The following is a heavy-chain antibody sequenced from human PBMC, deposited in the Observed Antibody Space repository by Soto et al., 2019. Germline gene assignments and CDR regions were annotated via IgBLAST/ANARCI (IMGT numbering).Heavy chain of an antibody. CDR2: IYWDDDK. CDR3: AHSPWVYGSGNWFDP. Sequence: SGPTLVNPTQPLTLTCTFSGFSLSTSGWGVGWIRRPPGKALEWLALIYWDDDKRYSPSLKSRLTITKDTSKNQVVLTMTNMHPVDTATYYCAHSPWVYGSGNWFDPWGQGTLVTVSS. CDR1: GFSLSTSGWG. D-gene: IGHD3-10*01. V-gene: IGHV2-5*02. J-gene: IGHJ5*02.